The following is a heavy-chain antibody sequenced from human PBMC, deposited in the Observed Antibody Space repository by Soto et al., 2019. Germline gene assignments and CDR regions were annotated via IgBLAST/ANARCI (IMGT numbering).Heavy chain of an antibody. CDR3: ARVSGIYYYGMDV. CDR2: INHSGST. V-gene: IGHV4-34*01. J-gene: IGHJ6*02. D-gene: IGHD3-10*01. Sequence: QVQLQQWGAGLLKPSETLSLTCAVYGGSFSGYYWSWIRQPPGKGLEWIGEINHSGSTNYNPSLKSRVTISVDTSKNQFPLKLSSVTAADTAVYYCARVSGIYYYGMDVWGQGTTVTVSS. CDR1: GGSFSGYY.